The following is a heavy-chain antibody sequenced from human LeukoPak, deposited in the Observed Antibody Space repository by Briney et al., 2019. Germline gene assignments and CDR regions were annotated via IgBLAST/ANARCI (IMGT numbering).Heavy chain of an antibody. V-gene: IGHV3-66*01. CDR2: IYSGGNT. CDR1: GFTVSVNY. J-gene: IGHJ6*03. Sequence: GGSLRLSCAAFGFTVSVNYMSWVRQAPGKGLECVSVIYSGGNTYYADSVKGRFTISRDNSKNTLYLQMNSLRAEDTAVYYCAKVYYYYYMDVWGKGTTVTVSS. CDR3: AKVYYYYYMDV.